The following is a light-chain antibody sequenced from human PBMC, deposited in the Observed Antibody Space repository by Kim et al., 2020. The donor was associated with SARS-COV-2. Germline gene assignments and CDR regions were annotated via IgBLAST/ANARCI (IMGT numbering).Light chain of an antibody. CDR2: LGS. V-gene: IGKV2-28*01. CDR1: QSLLHSNGYNY. Sequence: DIVMTQSPLSLPATPGGPASISCRSSQSLLHSNGYNYLDWYLQKPGQSPQLLIYLGSNRASGVPDRFSGSGSGTDFTLKISRVEAEDVGVYYCMQALQTPWTFGQGTKVDIK. J-gene: IGKJ1*01. CDR3: MQALQTPWT.